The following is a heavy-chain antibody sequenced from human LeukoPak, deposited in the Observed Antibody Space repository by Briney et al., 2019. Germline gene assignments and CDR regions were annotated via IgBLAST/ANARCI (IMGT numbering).Heavy chain of an antibody. V-gene: IGHV4-34*01. Sequence: PSETLSLTCAVYGGSFSGYYWSWIRQPPGKGLEWIGEINHSGSTNYNPSLKSRVTISVDTSKNQFSLKLSSVTAADTAVYYCARVTITMVRGVIAYYYYYGMDVWGQGTTVTASS. CDR2: INHSGST. D-gene: IGHD3-10*01. J-gene: IGHJ6*02. CDR1: GGSFSGYY. CDR3: ARVTITMVRGVIAYYYYYGMDV.